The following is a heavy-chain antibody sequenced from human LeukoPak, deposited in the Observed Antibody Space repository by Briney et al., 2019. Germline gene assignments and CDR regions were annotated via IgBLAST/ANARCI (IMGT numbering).Heavy chain of an antibody. V-gene: IGHV3-23*01. CDR1: GFTFSSYA. D-gene: IGHD3-3*01. CDR2: ISGSGGST. CDR3: AKDIFWSGSMDV. Sequence: PGGSLRLSCAASGFTFSSYAMSWVRQAPGKGLEWVSAISGSGGSTYYADSVKGRFTISRDNSKNTLYLQMNSLRAEDTAGYYCAKDIFWSGSMDVWGKGTPVTVSS. J-gene: IGHJ6*03.